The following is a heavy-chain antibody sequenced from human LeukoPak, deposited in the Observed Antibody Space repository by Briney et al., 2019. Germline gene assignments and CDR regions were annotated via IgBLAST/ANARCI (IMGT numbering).Heavy chain of an antibody. CDR1: GFTFSAYW. D-gene: IGHD5-12*01. V-gene: IGHV3-7*01. J-gene: IGHJ4*02. CDR2: IKEDGSEK. CDR3: ARLTLSANDWCYDY. Sequence: GGSLRLSCAASGFTFSAYWMRWVRQAPGKGLEWVASIKEDGSEKYYVDSVKGRFTISRDNAKNSLYLQMDSLRAEDTAVYYCARLTLSANDWCYDYWGQGTLVTVSS.